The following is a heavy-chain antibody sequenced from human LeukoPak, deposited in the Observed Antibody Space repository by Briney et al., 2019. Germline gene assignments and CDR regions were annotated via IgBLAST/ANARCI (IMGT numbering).Heavy chain of an antibody. CDR1: GGSISTRTYS. CDR2: LYYSGSI. J-gene: IGHJ3*02. CDR3: ARAYYYDSSGYYPGAFGI. D-gene: IGHD3-22*01. Sequence: SETLSLTCTVSGGSISTRTYSWGWIRQPPEKGLEWIGSLYYSGSIYSNPSLKSRVSISVDTSKNQFSLKLSSVTAADTAVYYCARAYYYDSSGYYPGAFGIWGQGTLVTVSS. V-gene: IGHV4-39*07.